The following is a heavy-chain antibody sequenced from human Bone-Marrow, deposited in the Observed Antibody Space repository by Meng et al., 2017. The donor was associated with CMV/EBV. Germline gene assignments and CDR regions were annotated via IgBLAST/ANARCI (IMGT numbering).Heavy chain of an antibody. V-gene: IGHV3-23*03. Sequence: GGSLRLPCAASGFTFSSYAMSWVRQAPGKGLEWVSVIYSGGSSTYYADSVKGRFTISRDNSKNTLYLQMNSLRAEDTAVYYCAKLSPARYFDYWGQGTLVTVSS. J-gene: IGHJ4*02. CDR3: AKLSPARYFDY. CDR1: GFTFSSYA. CDR2: IYSGGSST. D-gene: IGHD3-16*02.